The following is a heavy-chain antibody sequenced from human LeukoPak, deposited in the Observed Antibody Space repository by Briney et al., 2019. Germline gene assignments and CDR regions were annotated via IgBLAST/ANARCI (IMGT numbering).Heavy chain of an antibody. Sequence: SETLSLTCTVSGGSISDNYWTWIRQPPGRGLEWIGYMYYSGSTNYNPSFKSRVIISVDTSKNQFSLKVSSVTAADTAVYYCARLHDYGGKNFDLWGRAPWSLSPQ. V-gene: IGHV4-59*01. CDR2: MYYSGST. J-gene: IGHJ2*01. CDR1: GGSISDNY. CDR3: ARLHDYGGKNFDL. D-gene: IGHD4-23*01.